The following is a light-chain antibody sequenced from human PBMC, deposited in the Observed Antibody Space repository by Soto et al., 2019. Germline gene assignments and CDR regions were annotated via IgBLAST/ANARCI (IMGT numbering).Light chain of an antibody. J-gene: IGLJ1*01. CDR1: STDVGGYNY. Sequence: QSALTQPRSVSGSPGQSVTISCTGTSTDVGGYNYVSWYQQHPGKAPKFMIYDVSKRPSGVPDRFSGSKSGNTASLTISGLQAEDEADYYCCSYAGMYTAYVFGTGTKLTV. V-gene: IGLV2-11*01. CDR3: CSYAGMYTAYV. CDR2: DVS.